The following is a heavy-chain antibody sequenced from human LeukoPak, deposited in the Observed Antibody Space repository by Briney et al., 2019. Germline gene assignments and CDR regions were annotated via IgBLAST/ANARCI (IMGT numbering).Heavy chain of an antibody. CDR1: KFTFSDYW. CDR2: INSDGSTT. Sequence: GGSLRLSCAASKFTFSDYWMHWVRHAPGKGPVWVARINSDGSTTNYGDSVQGRFTISRDNAKNTLFLQMNSLRAEDTAVYYCARAGYYRFDYWGQGTLVTVSS. J-gene: IGHJ4*02. V-gene: IGHV3-74*01. CDR3: ARAGYYRFDY. D-gene: IGHD3-22*01.